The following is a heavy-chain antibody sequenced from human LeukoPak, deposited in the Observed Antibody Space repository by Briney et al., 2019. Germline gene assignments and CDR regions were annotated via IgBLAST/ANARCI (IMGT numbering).Heavy chain of an antibody. V-gene: IGHV1-8*01. D-gene: IGHD2-2*01. Sequence: VASVRVSYKASGYTFTSYDMNWVRQAPGQGLEWMGWMNRNSGNTVYAQKFQGRVTMTSNTSISTAYMELSSLRSEDTAVYYCAREWHCSSTSCNNWFDPWGQGTLVTVSS. CDR2: MNRNSGNT. CDR1: GYTFTSYD. CDR3: AREWHCSSTSCNNWFDP. J-gene: IGHJ5*02.